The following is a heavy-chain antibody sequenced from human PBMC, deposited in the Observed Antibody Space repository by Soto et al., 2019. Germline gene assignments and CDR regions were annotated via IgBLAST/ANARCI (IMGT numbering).Heavy chain of an antibody. CDR2: ISYDGSNK. V-gene: IGHV3-30*18. J-gene: IGHJ6*02. D-gene: IGHD3-22*01. CDR3: AKDYYDSSGYYDAAFDYYYGMDV. Sequence: GGSLRLSCAASGFTFSSYGMHWVRQAPGKGLEWVAVISYDGSNKYYADSVKGRFTISRDNSKNTLYLQMNSLRAEDTAVYYCAKDYYDSSGYYDAAFDYYYGMDVWGQGTTVTVSS. CDR1: GFTFSSYG.